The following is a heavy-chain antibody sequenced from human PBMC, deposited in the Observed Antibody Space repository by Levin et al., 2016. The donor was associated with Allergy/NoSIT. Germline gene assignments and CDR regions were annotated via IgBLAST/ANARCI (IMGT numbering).Heavy chain of an antibody. CDR3: ARLAVDGILTGYYGY. D-gene: IGHD3-9*01. V-gene: IGHV3-48*02. Sequence: WIRQPPGKGLEWVSYISSSSSTIYYADSVKGRFTISRDNAKNSLYLQMNSLRDEDTAVYYCARLAVDGILTGYYGYWGQGTLVTVSS. CDR2: ISSSSSTI. J-gene: IGHJ4*02.